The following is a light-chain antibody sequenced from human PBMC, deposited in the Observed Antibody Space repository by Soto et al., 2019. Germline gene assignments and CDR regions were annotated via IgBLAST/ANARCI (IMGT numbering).Light chain of an antibody. CDR3: QQXXXXXRT. CDR2: WAS. V-gene: IGKV4-1*01. J-gene: IGKJ1*01. Sequence: DIVMTQSPDSLAVSLGERATINCKSSQSVIYSANNKNFLAWYQQKPGQPPKLLIYWASTRESGVPDRFSGSGSGTDFTLTXXXXXXXDVAVYYWQQXXXXXRTFGQ. CDR1: QSVIYSANNKNF.